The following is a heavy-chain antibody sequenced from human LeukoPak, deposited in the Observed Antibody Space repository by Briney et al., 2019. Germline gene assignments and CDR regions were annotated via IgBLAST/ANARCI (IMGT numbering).Heavy chain of an antibody. CDR1: GGSISRSSYY. CDR2: IYYSGNT. D-gene: IGHD4-17*01. J-gene: IGHJ4*02. Sequence: SETLSLTCTVSGGSISRSSYYWGWIRQPPGKGLEWIGSIYYSGNTYYNPSLKSRVTISVDTSKNQFSLKLSSVTAADTAVYYCARGRSWDYWGQGTLVTVSS. CDR3: ARGRSWDY. V-gene: IGHV4-39*01.